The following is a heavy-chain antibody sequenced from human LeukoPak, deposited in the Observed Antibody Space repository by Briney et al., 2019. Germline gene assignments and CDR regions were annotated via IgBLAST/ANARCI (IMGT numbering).Heavy chain of an antibody. CDR1: GGSISSPSYY. D-gene: IGHD5-12*01. CDR2: IYFTGNT. V-gene: IGHV4-39*07. Sequence: SETLSLTCTVSGGSISSPSYYWGWIRQPPGKGLEWIGSIYFTGNTYYNPSLKSRVTISIDTSKNHFSLKLSSVTAADTAVYYCARDKYSGYDPCFDYWGQGTVVTVSP. J-gene: IGHJ4*02. CDR3: ARDKYSGYDPCFDY.